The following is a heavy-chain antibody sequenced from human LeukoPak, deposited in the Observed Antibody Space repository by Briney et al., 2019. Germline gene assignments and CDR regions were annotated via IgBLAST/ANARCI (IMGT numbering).Heavy chain of an antibody. V-gene: IGHV4-34*01. Sequence: PSETLSLTCAVYGGSFSGYYWSWIRQPPGKGLDWIGSIYYSGSTYYNPSLKSRVTISVDTSKNQFSLKLSSVTAADTAVFYCASLRERSYYARGFDYWGQGTLVTVSS. CDR3: ASLRERSYYARGFDY. CDR1: GGSFSGYY. CDR2: IYYSGST. J-gene: IGHJ4*02. D-gene: IGHD1-26*01.